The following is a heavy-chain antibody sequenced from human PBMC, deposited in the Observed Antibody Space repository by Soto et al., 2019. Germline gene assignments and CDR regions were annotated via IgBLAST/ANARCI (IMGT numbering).Heavy chain of an antibody. Sequence: GGPLRLSCAASGFTFCSYGMHWVRQAPGKGLEWVAVISYDGSNKYYADSVKGRFTISRDNSKNTLYLQMNSLRAEDTAVYYCAKELSPLWFGELASDYWGQGTLVTVSS. CDR2: ISYDGSNK. V-gene: IGHV3-30*18. CDR1: GFTFCSYG. D-gene: IGHD3-10*01. J-gene: IGHJ4*02. CDR3: AKELSPLWFGELASDY.